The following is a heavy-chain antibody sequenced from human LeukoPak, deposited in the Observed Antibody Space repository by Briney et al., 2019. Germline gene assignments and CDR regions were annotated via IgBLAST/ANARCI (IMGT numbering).Heavy chain of an antibody. CDR2: IKSKPDGGTT. CDR3: TSLGATGFYAFDY. J-gene: IGHJ4*02. V-gene: IGHV3-15*01. CDR1: GFSFNNVW. D-gene: IGHD2/OR15-2a*01. Sequence: GGSLRLSCAASGFSFNNVWMSWVRQAPGKGLEWVGHIKSKPDGGTTECAAPVKGRFTISRDDSKNTLYLQMNSLRTEDTAMYYCTSLGATGFYAFDYWGQGTLVTVSS.